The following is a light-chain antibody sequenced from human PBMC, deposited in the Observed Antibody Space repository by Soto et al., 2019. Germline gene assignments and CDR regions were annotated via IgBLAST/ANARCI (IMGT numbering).Light chain of an antibody. J-gene: IGKJ1*01. CDR3: QQYGSSGT. CDR1: QSVSNNY. Sequence: EIGLTQSPVTLSLSPLERATLSFMASQSVSNNYLAWYQQKPGQAPRLLIYGASNRATGIPDRFSGSGSGTDFTLTISRLEPEDFAVYYCQQYGSSGTFGQGTKVDI. CDR2: GAS. V-gene: IGKV3-20*01.